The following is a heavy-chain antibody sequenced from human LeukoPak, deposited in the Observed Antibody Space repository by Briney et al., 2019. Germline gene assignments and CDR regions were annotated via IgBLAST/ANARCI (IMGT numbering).Heavy chain of an antibody. J-gene: IGHJ4*02. V-gene: IGHV3-30-3*01. D-gene: IGHD1-26*01. CDR1: GFTFSSYP. CDR3: ARAVSGLDS. Sequence: GRSLRLSCAASGFTFSSYPMHWVRQAPGKGLEWVAVISFDGSNIFYAESVKGRFTISRDNAKNTLYLQMNSLRVEDTAVYYCARAVSGLDSWGQGTLVTLSS. CDR2: ISFDGSNI.